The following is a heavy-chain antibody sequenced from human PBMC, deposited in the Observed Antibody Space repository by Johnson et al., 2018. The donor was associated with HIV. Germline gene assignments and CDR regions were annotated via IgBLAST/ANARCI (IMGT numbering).Heavy chain of an antibody. CDR3: ASTDDAFDI. CDR2: ISYDGSNK. D-gene: IGHD4-17*01. J-gene: IGHJ3*02. Sequence: QVQLVESGGGVVQPGRSLRLSCAASGFTFSSYAMHWVRQAPGKGLEWVAVISYDGSNKYYEDSVKGRFTISRDNSKNTLYLQMNSLRAEDTAVYYCASTDDAFDIWGQGTMVTVSS. V-gene: IGHV3-30-3*01. CDR1: GFTFSSYA.